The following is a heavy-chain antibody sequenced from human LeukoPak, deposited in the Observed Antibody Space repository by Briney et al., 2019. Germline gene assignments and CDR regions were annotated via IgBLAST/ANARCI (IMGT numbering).Heavy chain of an antibody. V-gene: IGHV3-9*01. J-gene: IGHJ6*02. Sequence: PGGSLRLSCAASGFTFDDYAMHWVRQAPGKGLEWVSGISWNSGSIGYADSVKGRFTISRDNAKNSLYLQMNSLRAEDTALYYCAKDMNYYEGTPLDVWGQGTTVTVSS. CDR2: ISWNSGSI. D-gene: IGHD3-22*01. CDR1: GFTFDDYA. CDR3: AKDMNYYEGTPLDV.